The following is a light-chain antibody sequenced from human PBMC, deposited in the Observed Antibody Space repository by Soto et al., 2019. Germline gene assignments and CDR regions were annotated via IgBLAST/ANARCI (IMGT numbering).Light chain of an antibody. V-gene: IGKV3-15*01. J-gene: IGKJ5*01. CDR3: QQYNDWPPIT. Sequence: EIMMTQSPATLSVSPGESATLSCRASQSVSNNLAWYQHKPGQAPRLLIYYASTRATGIPARFSGSGSGTEFTLTISSLQSEDFALYYCQQYNDWPPITVGQGTRLEIK. CDR2: YAS. CDR1: QSVSNN.